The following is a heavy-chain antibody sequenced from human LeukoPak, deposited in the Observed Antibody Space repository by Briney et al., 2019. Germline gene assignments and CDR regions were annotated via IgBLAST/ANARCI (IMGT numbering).Heavy chain of an antibody. Sequence: ASVKVSCKASGYTFTSYDINWVRQATGQGLEWMGWMNPNSGNTGYAQKFQSRVTMTRNTSISTAYMELSSLRSEDTAVYYCARHGEIVAAGYYYYYMDVWGKGTTVTVSS. J-gene: IGHJ6*03. CDR3: ARHGEIVAAGYYYYYMDV. CDR1: GYTFTSYD. V-gene: IGHV1-8*01. D-gene: IGHD6-13*01. CDR2: MNPNSGNT.